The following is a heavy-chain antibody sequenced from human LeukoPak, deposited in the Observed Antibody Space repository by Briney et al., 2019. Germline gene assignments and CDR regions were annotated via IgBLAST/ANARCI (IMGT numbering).Heavy chain of an antibody. Sequence: GASVTVSRTASGGTFSSYAISWVRQAPGQGLEWMGGIIPIFGTANYAQKFQGRVTITADESTSTAYMGLSSLRSEDTAVYYCARGWRSIGSYCSSTSCPYPLPDYWGQGTLVTVSS. CDR1: GGTFSSYA. V-gene: IGHV1-69*13. J-gene: IGHJ4*02. CDR3: ARGWRSIGSYCSSTSCPYPLPDY. CDR2: IIPIFGTA. D-gene: IGHD2-2*01.